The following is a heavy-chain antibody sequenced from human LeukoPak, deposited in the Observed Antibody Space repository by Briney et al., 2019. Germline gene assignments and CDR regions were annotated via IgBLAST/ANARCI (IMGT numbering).Heavy chain of an antibody. CDR3: TRVGGSGNYYNAIDY. D-gene: IGHD3-10*01. J-gene: IGHJ4*02. V-gene: IGHV3-49*04. CDR1: GFTFGDYA. CDR2: IRSKAYGGTA. Sequence: PGRSLRLSCTASGFTFGDYAMSWVRQAPGKGLEWVGFIRSKAYGGTAEYAASVRGRFTISRDDSRSIAYLQMNSLKTEDTAVYYCTRVGGSGNYYNAIDYWGQGTLVTVSS.